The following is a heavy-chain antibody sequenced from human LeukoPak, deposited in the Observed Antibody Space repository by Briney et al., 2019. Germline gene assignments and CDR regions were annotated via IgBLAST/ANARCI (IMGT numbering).Heavy chain of an antibody. CDR2: ISYDGSNK. CDR3: ARAHQSSLYYYDSSGYYFYLGY. V-gene: IGHV3-30-3*01. CDR1: GFTFSSYA. J-gene: IGHJ4*02. D-gene: IGHD3-22*01. Sequence: GRSLRLSCAASGFTFSSYAMHWVRQAPGKGLEWVAVISYDGSNKYYADSVKGRFTIPRDNSKNTLYLQMNSLRAEDTAVYYCARAHQSSLYYYDSSGYYFYLGYWGQGTLVTVSS.